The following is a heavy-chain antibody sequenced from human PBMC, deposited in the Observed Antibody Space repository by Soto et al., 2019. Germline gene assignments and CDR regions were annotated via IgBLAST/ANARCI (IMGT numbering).Heavy chain of an antibody. CDR1: GGSFSGYY. Sequence: SETLSLTCAVYGGSFSGYYWSWIRQPPGKGLEWIGEINHSGSTNYNPSLKSRVTISVDTSKNQFSLKLSSVTAADTAVYYCARAAPLYFRSGSCSTCTDY. CDR3: ARAAPLYFRSGSCSTCTDY. D-gene: IGHD2-15*01. J-gene: IGHJ4*01. V-gene: IGHV4-34*01. CDR2: INHSGST.